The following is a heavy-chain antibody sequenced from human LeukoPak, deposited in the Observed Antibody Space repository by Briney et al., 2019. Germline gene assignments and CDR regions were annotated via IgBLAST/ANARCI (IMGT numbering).Heavy chain of an antibody. J-gene: IGHJ4*02. CDR2: IKQDGSEK. CDR3: ARGGGNFDY. CDR1: GFTFSTYS. V-gene: IGHV3-7*04. Sequence: GGSLRLSCAASGFTFSTYSMSWVRQAPGKELEWVANIKQDGSEKNYVDSVKGRLTISRDNAKNSLYLQMDSLRAEDTAVYYCARGGGNFDYWGQGTLVTVSS. D-gene: IGHD3-10*01.